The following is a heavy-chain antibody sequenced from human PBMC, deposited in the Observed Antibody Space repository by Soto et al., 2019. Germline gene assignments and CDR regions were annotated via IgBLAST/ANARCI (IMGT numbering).Heavy chain of an antibody. V-gene: IGHV1-18*01. Sequence: QVQLVQSGAEVKKPGASVKVSCKASGYTFTSYGISWVRQAPGQGLEWMGWISAYNGNTNYAQKLQGRVTMTTDTSTSTAYMGLRSLGADDTAVYDCARGPARYCSGGSCSPDYWGQGTLVTVSS. CDR2: ISAYNGNT. CDR3: ARGPARYCSGGSCSPDY. J-gene: IGHJ4*02. D-gene: IGHD2-15*01. CDR1: GYTFTSYG.